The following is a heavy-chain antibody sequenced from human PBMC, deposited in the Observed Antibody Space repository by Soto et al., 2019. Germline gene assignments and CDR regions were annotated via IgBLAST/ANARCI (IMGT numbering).Heavy chain of an antibody. CDR1: GGSISSYY. CDR2: IYYSGST. V-gene: IGHV4-59*01. J-gene: IGHJ3*02. CDR3: ARHDFLRVRYAFDI. D-gene: IGHD3-3*01. Sequence: SETLSLTCTVSGGSISSYYWSWIRQPPGKGLEWIGYIYYSGSTNYNPSLKSRVTISVDTSKNQFSLKLSSVTAADTAVYYCARHDFLRVRYAFDIWGQGTMVTVSS.